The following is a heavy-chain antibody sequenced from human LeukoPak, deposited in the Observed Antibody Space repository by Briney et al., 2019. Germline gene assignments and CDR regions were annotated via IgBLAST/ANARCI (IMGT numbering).Heavy chain of an antibody. J-gene: IGHJ3*02. V-gene: IGHV3-23*01. CDR3: AKYVVLTRDAFDI. D-gene: IGHD2-21*02. CDR1: GFTFSSYA. Sequence: GGSLRLSCAVSGFTFSSYAMSWVRQAPGKGLEWVLAISGSGGSTYYADSVKGRFTVSRDNSKNTLHLQMNSLRAEDTAVYYCAKYVVLTRDAFDIWGQGTMVTVSS. CDR2: ISGSGGST.